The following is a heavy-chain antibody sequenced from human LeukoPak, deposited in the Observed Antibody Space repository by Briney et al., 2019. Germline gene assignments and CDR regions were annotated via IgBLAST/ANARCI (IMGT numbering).Heavy chain of an antibody. V-gene: IGHV1-2*02. CDR2: INPNSGGT. D-gene: IGHD5-18*01. Sequence: GASVKVSCKASGYTFTGYYMHWVRQAPGQGLEWMGWINPNSGGTNYAQKFQGRVTMTRDTSISTAYMELSRLRSDDTAVYYCARTAMAKRSAFDIWGQGTMVTVSS. CDR3: ARTAMAKRSAFDI. J-gene: IGHJ3*02. CDR1: GYTFTGYY.